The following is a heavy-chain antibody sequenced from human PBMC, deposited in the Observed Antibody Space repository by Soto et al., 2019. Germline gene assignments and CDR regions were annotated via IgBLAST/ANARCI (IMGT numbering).Heavy chain of an antibody. CDR1: GFTFSSYG. CDR3: AREATRARITIFGVVSKKNWFDP. D-gene: IGHD3-3*01. V-gene: IGHV3-33*01. CDR2: IWYDGSNK. J-gene: IGHJ5*02. Sequence: QVQLVESGGGVVQPGRSLRLSCAASGFTFSSYGMHWVRQAPGKGLEWVAVIWYDGSNKYYADSVKGRFTISRDNSKNTLYLQMNSLRAEDTAVYYCAREATRARITIFGVVSKKNWFDPWGQGTLVTVSS.